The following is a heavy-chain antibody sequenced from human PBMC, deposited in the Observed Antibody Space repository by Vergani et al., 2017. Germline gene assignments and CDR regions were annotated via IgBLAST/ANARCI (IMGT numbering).Heavy chain of an antibody. CDR1: GGTFSSYA. Sequence: QVQLVQSGAEVKKPGSSVKVSCKASGGTFSSYAISWVRQAPGQGLEWMGGIIPIFGTANYAQKFQGRVTINPDESTSTAYMALSSLRSEDTAVYYCARDRKTYYDGSRHGLNRYYYYYYMDVWGKGTTVTVSS. CDR2: IIPIFGTA. D-gene: IGHD3-10*01. V-gene: IGHV1-69*01. J-gene: IGHJ6*03. CDR3: ARDRKTYYDGSRHGLNRYYYYYYMDV.